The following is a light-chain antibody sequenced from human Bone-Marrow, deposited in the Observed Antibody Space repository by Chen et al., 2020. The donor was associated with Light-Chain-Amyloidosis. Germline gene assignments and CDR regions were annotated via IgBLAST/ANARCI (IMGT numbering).Light chain of an antibody. CDR2: EDT. J-gene: IGLJ3*02. CDR1: FTDVGSYNL. V-gene: IGLV2-23*01. CDR3: CSYAGTPWL. Sequence: QSALTQPPSVSGSPGQSITITCTGTFTDVGSYNLVSWYQQYPGKAPKLLIYEDTKRPSGVSHRFSASKSGITASLTISGIQAEDEAVYYCCSYAGTPWLFGGGTYLTVL.